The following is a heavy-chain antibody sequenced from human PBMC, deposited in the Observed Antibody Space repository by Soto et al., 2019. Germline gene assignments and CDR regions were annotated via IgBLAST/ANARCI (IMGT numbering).Heavy chain of an antibody. J-gene: IGHJ4*02. CDR2: ISVSGGST. V-gene: IGHV3-23*01. D-gene: IGHD3-16*01. CDR1: GFTFSSYA. CDR3: AKDVGAFPSEGSDY. Sequence: EVQLLESGGGLVQPGGSLRLSCAASGFTFSSYAMSWVRQAPGKGLEWVSAISVSGGSTYYADSVKGRFTISRDNSKNTLYLQMNSPRAEDTAVYYCAKDVGAFPSEGSDYWGQGTLVTVSS.